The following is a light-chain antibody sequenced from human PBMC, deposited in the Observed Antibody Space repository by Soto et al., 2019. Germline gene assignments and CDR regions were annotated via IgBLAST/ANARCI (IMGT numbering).Light chain of an antibody. CDR3: QQYGSLSWT. Sequence: VLTQAPGTLCLSLGERVTLSCRASQSVTSGYLAWYQQKPGRAPTLLIYDVSRRAAGVPDRFSGRGSGTDFTLTISRLELHDLATDYGQQYGSLSWTFGQGTKV. J-gene: IGKJ1*01. CDR2: DVS. CDR1: QSVTSGY. V-gene: IGKV3-20*01.